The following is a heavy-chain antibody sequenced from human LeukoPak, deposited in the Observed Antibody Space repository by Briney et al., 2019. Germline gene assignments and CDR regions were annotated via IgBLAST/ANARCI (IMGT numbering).Heavy chain of an antibody. Sequence: ASVKVSCKASGYTFKNYYLHWVRQAPGQGLEWMGRINPNSGGTNYAQKFQGRVTMTRDTSISTAYMELSRLRSDDTAVYYCARDSSVVPAADFDYWGQGTLVTVSS. CDR1: GYTFKNYY. CDR2: INPNSGGT. J-gene: IGHJ4*02. D-gene: IGHD2-2*01. V-gene: IGHV1-2*06. CDR3: ARDSSVVPAADFDY.